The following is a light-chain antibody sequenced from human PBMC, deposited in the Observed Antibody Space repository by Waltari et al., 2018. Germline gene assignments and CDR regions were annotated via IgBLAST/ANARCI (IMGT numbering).Light chain of an antibody. J-gene: IGLJ3*02. V-gene: IGLV2-8*01. CDR1: SSDIGGVHY. CDR3: SSYGGRNNLL. Sequence: QSALTPPPSASGSPGQSVPIPCPGTSSDIGGVHYVPWYQQNPGQAPKLLIYEVNKRPSGIPDRFSGSKSGNTASLTVSGLQAEDEAEYYCSSYGGRNNLLFGEGTKLTVL. CDR2: EVN.